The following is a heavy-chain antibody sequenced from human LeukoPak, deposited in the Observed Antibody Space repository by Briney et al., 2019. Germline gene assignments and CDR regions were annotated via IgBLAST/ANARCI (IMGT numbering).Heavy chain of an antibody. Sequence: ASVKVSCKASGYTFTSYYMHWVRQAPGKGLEWMGGFDPEDGETIYAQKFQGRVTMTEDTSTDTAYMELSSLRSEDTAVYYCATGRIAAAVGDYYYYMDVWGKGTTVTVSS. V-gene: IGHV1-24*01. D-gene: IGHD6-13*01. CDR1: GYTFTSYY. J-gene: IGHJ6*03. CDR3: ATGRIAAAVGDYYYYMDV. CDR2: FDPEDGET.